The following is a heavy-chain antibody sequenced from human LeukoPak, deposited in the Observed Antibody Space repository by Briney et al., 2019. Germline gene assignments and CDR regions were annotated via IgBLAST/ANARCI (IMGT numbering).Heavy chain of an antibody. D-gene: IGHD2-21*01. CDR2: ISGSGGTT. J-gene: IGHJ4*02. CDR1: GFTFSSYA. Sequence: GGSLRLSCAVSGFTFSSYAMSWVRQAPGKGLEWVSIISGSGGTTYYADSVKGRFTVSRDNSKNTLYLQMNSLRAEDMAIYYCAKIPGYWGQGTLVTVSS. CDR3: AKIPGY. V-gene: IGHV3-23*01.